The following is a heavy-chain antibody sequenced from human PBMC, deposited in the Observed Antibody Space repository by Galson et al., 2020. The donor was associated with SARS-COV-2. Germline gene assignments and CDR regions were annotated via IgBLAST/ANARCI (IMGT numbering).Heavy chain of an antibody. Sequence: GGSLRLSCAASGFTFSDYYMSWIRQAPGKGLEWVSYISSSGSTIYYADSVKGRFTISRDNAKNSLYLQMNSLRAEDTAVYYCARDMVRGVNAYYYYGMDVWGQGTTVTVSS. CDR3: ARDMVRGVNAYYYYGMDV. D-gene: IGHD3-10*01. CDR1: GFTFSDYY. V-gene: IGHV3-11*01. CDR2: ISSSGSTI. J-gene: IGHJ6*02.